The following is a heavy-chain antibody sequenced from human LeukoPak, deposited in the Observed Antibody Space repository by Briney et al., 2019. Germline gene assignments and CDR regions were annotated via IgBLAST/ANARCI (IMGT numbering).Heavy chain of an antibody. Sequence: QAGGSLRLSCAASGFTFSSYGMHWVRQAPGKGLEWVAFIRYDGSNKYYADSVKGRFTISRDNSKNTLYLQMNSLRAEDTAVYYCAKGQGVVVPAATDYWGQGTLVTVSS. CDR1: GFTFSSYG. D-gene: IGHD2-2*01. CDR3: AKGQGVVVPAATDY. V-gene: IGHV3-30*02. CDR2: IRYDGSNK. J-gene: IGHJ4*02.